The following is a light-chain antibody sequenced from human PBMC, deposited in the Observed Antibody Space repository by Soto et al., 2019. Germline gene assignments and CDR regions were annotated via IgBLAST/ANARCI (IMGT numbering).Light chain of an antibody. CDR2: KAS. CDR3: QQRSNWPT. J-gene: IGKJ1*01. V-gene: IGKV1-5*03. Sequence: DIQMTQSPSTLSGSVGDRVTITFRASQTISSWLAWYQQKPGKAPKPLIYKASTLKSGVPSRFSGSGSGTEFTLTISSLQPDDFAVYYCQQRSNWPTFGQGTKVDIK. CDR1: QTISSW.